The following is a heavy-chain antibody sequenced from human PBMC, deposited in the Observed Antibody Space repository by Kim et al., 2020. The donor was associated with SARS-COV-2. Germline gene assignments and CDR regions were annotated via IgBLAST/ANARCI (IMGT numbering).Heavy chain of an antibody. J-gene: IGHJ4*02. Sequence: GSTYCADSVKVRFPISRDNSKNTLYLQMNSLRAEDTAVYYCARGDQWHDYWGQGTLVTVSS. CDR3: ARGDQWHDY. CDR2: GST. D-gene: IGHD6-19*01. V-gene: IGHV3-53*01.